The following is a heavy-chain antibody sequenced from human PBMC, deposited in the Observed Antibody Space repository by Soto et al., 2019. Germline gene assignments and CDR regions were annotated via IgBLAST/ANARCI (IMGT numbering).Heavy chain of an antibody. CDR1: GGTFSSYA. V-gene: IGHV1-69*06. CDR3: ATDSRVVITTYDAFDI. D-gene: IGHD3-22*01. J-gene: IGHJ3*02. CDR2: IIPIFGTA. Sequence: QVQLVQSGAEVKKPGPSVKVSCKASGGTFSSYAISWVRQAPGQGLEWMGGIIPIFGTANYAQKFQGRVTIDADKSARTAYMELSSLRSEDTAVYYCATDSRVVITTYDAFDIWGQGTMVTVSS.